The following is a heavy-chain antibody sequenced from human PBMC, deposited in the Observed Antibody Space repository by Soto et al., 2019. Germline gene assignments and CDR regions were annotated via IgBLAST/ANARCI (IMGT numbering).Heavy chain of an antibody. CDR1: GGSISSSSYY. Sequence: SETLSLTCTVSGGSISSSSYYWGWIRQPPGKGLEWIGYIYYSGSTNYNPSLKSRVTISVDTSKNQFSLKLSSVTAADTAVYYCARGIVGDTKEYYFDYWGQGTLVTVSS. V-gene: IGHV4-61*05. CDR3: ARGIVGDTKEYYFDY. D-gene: IGHD1-26*01. CDR2: IYYSGST. J-gene: IGHJ4*02.